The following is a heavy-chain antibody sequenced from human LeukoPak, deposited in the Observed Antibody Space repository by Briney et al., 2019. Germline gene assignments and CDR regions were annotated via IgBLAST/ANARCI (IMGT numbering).Heavy chain of an antibody. J-gene: IGHJ2*01. V-gene: IGHV4-4*07. CDR3: ASDVGYWYFDL. CDR1: DGSIRRKY. CDR2: MHTSGFT. Sequence: SETLSLTCNVSDGSIRRKYWSWIRQSAGKGLQWIGRMHTSGFTDYNPSLKSRVIVSIDTSKNQFSLKLSSVTAADAAVYYCASDVGYWYFDLWGPGTLVSVSS.